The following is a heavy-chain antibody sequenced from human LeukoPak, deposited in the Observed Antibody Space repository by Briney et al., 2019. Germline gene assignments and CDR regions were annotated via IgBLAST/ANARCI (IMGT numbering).Heavy chain of an antibody. D-gene: IGHD2-2*01. CDR2: IYYSGST. CDR3: ARQGGCSSTSCYSPLFDY. J-gene: IGHJ4*02. Sequence: SETLSLTCTVSGGSISSSSYYWGWIRQPPGKGLEWIRSIYYSGSTYYNPSLKSRVTISVDTSKNQFSLKLSSVTAADTAVYYCARQGGCSSTSCYSPLFDYWGQGTLVTVSS. V-gene: IGHV4-39*01. CDR1: GGSISSSSYY.